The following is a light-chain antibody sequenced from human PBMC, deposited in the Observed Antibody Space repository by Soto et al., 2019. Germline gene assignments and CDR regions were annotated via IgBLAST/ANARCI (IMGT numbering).Light chain of an antibody. CDR2: GAS. CDR3: QQYGSSPRT. CDR1: QSVSSSY. V-gene: IGKV3-20*01. Sequence: EIVVTQSPGTMSLSPGERATLSCRASQSVSSSYLAWYQQKPGQAPRLLIYGASSRATGISDRFSGSGSGTDFTLTISRLEPEDFALYYWQQYGSSPRTFGQGTQMEIK. J-gene: IGKJ1*01.